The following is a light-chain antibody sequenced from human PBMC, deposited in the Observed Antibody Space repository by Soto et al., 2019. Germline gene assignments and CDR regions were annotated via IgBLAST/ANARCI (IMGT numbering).Light chain of an antibody. J-gene: IGKJ5*01. CDR3: QQYNTWPPIT. Sequence: EIVMTHSPATLSVSPVERVTLSFSSSQSVRSNLAWYQQKPGQAPRLLIYGASTRATGLPARFSGSGSGTDFTLTISSLQSEDFAVYYCQQYNTWPPITFGQGTRLEI. CDR2: GAS. V-gene: IGKV3-15*01. CDR1: QSVRSN.